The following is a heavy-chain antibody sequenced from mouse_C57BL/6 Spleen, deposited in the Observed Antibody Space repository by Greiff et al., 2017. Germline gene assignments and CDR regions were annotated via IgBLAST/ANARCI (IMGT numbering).Heavy chain of an antibody. D-gene: IGHD2-1*01. V-gene: IGHV1-76*01. J-gene: IGHJ1*03. CDR2: IYPGSGNT. CDR1: GYTFTDYY. Sequence: VQLQQSGAELVRPGASVKLSCKASGYTFTDYYINWVKQRPGQGLEWIARIYPGSGNTYYNEKFKGKATLTAEKSSSTAYMQLSSLTSEDSAVYVCARDGNPGYFDVWGTGTTVTVSS. CDR3: ARDGNPGYFDV.